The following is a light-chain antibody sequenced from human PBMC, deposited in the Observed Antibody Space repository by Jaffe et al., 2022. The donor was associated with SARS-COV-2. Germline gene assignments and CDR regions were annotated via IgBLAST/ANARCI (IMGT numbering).Light chain of an antibody. J-gene: IGLJ3*02. Sequence: QTVVTQEPSFSVSPGGTVTLTCGLNSGSVSTNYYPSWYQQTPGQAPRTLIYSTNTRSSGVPDRFSGSILGNKAALTITGAQADDESNYYCVLYMGTGISQGWVFGGGTKLTVV. V-gene: IGLV8-61*01. CDR3: VLYMGTGISQGWV. CDR1: SGSVSTNYY. CDR2: STN.